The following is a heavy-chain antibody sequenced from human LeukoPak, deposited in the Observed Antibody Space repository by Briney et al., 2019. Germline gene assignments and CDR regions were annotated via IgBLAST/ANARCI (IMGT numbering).Heavy chain of an antibody. J-gene: IGHJ4*02. D-gene: IGHD1-26*01. CDR3: ATYSGSLKGSDS. CDR2: VYPGDSDT. V-gene: IGHV5-51*01. CDR1: GYTFTDYW. Sequence: VESLPISCKGSGYTFTDYWIGWVRQLPGKGLEWMGIVYPGDSDTRYSPSFQGQVIISADKSITTAYLQWRSLKASDTAMYYCATYSGSLKGSDSWGQGTLVPVSS.